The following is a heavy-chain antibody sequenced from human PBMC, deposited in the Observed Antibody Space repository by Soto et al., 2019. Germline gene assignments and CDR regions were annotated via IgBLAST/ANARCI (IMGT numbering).Heavy chain of an antibody. D-gene: IGHD2-2*01. Sequence: EVQLVESGGGLVKPGGSLRLSCTAAGFKISPYSMNWVRQAPGKGLEWVSSISSDINFKYYVDSVHGRFSISRDNAMDSLFLQMNSLRADDTAIYYCARGPYCSRTNCPDWDFDIWGRGTLVTVSS. J-gene: IGHJ2*01. CDR3: ARGPYCSRTNCPDWDFDI. CDR2: ISSDINFK. CDR1: GFKISPYS. V-gene: IGHV3-21*02.